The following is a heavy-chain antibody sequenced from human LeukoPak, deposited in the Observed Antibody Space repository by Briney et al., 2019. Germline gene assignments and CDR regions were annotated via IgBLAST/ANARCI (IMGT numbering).Heavy chain of an antibody. CDR1: GYTFTSYG. CDR3: ARAGYCSSTSCYRYYYYYYCYMDV. Sequence: ASVKVSCKASGYTFTSYGISWVRQAPGQGLEWMGWISAYNGNTNYAQKLQGRVTMTTDTSTSTAYMELRSLRSDDTAVYYCARAGYCSSTSCYRYYYYYYCYMDVWGRGTTVTASS. J-gene: IGHJ6*03. D-gene: IGHD2-2*01. CDR2: ISAYNGNT. V-gene: IGHV1-18*01.